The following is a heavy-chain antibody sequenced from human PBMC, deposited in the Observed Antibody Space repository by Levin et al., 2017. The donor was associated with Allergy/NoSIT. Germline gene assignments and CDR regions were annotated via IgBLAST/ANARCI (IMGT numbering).Heavy chain of an antibody. CDR2: INSDGDST. CDR3: GRGNYYAMDV. J-gene: IGHJ6*02. V-gene: IGHV3-74*01. CDR1: GFTFSNYW. Sequence: SCAASGFTFSNYWMHWVRQAPGKGLVWVSRINSDGDSTSYADSVKGRFTISRDNAKNTLYLQMNSLRAEDTAVYVCGRGNYYAMDVWGQGTTVTVSS.